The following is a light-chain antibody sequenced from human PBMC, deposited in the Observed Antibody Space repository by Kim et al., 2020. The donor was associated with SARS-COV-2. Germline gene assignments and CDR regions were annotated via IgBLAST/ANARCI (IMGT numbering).Light chain of an antibody. CDR1: QSISSY. J-gene: IGKJ3*01. Sequence: ASVGDRVTITCRTSQSISSYLDWYQQKPGRAPKLLIYAASTLQSGVPSRFSGSGSGTDFTLTISSLQPEDVATYFCQKNNSAPFTFGPGTKVDIK. CDR3: QKNNSAPFT. CDR2: AAS. V-gene: IGKV1-27*01.